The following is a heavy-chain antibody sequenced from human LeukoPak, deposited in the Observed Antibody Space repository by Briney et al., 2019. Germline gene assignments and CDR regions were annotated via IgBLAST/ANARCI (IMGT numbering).Heavy chain of an antibody. CDR1: GHTFTSYG. J-gene: IGHJ4*02. CDR3: AVNDYNKNFDY. CDR2: ISGHNGNT. V-gene: IGHV1-18*01. D-gene: IGHD4-11*01. Sequence: ASVKVSCKASGHTFTSYGITWVRQAPGQGPEWMGWISGHNGNTNYAQKLQGRVTMTTDTSTSTAYMELRSLRSDDTAVYYCAVNDYNKNFDYWGQGTLVTVSS.